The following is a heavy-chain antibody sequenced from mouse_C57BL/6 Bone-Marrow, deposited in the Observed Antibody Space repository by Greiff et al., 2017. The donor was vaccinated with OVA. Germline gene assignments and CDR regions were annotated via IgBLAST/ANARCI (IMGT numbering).Heavy chain of an antibody. CDR1: GYTFTSYW. V-gene: IGHV1-50*01. CDR3: ARKAMDY. Sequence: QVQLQQPGAELVKPGASVKLSCKASGYTFTSYWMQWVKQRPGQGLEWIGEIDPSDSYTNYNQKFKGKATLTVDKSSSTAYMQLSSLTSEDSAVYYCARKAMDYWGQGTSVTVSS. J-gene: IGHJ4*01. CDR2: IDPSDSYT.